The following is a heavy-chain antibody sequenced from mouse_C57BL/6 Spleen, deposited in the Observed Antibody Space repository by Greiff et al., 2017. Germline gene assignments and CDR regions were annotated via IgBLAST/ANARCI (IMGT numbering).Heavy chain of an antibody. J-gene: IGHJ4*01. D-gene: IGHD3-2*02. V-gene: IGHV1-53*01. CDR1: GYTFTSYW. CDR2: INPSNGGT. Sequence: QVQLQQPGTELVKPGASVKLSCKASGYTFTSYWMHWVKQRPGQGLEWIGNINPSNGGTNYNEKFKSKATLTVDKSSSTAYMQLSSLTSEDSAVYYCASGLHSSGRYDYAMDYWGQGTSVTVSS. CDR3: ASGLHSSGRYDYAMDY.